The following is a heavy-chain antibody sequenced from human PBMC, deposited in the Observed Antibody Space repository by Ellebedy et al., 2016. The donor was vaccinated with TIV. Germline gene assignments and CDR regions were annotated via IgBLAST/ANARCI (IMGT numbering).Heavy chain of an antibody. Sequence: GESLKISXAASGFTFSTYWMHWVRQAPGKGLMWVSRINSDGSSTIYPDSVKGRFTISRDNAKNTLYLHMNSLRAEDTAVYYCARVAAGDSRGFLHWGQGTLVTVSS. CDR3: ARVAAGDSRGFLH. CDR1: GFTFSTYW. V-gene: IGHV3-74*01. J-gene: IGHJ1*01. CDR2: INSDGSST. D-gene: IGHD2-21*02.